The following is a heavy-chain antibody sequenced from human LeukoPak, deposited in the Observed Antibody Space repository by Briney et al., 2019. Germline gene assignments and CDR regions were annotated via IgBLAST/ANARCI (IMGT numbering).Heavy chain of an antibody. D-gene: IGHD3-10*01. CDR2: ISGGGNNI. Sequence: GGSLRLSCATSGFTFSNYEMNWVRQAPGKGLEWLSYISGGGNNIYYADSVKGRFTISRDSAKNYLYLQMNSLRAEDTAVYYCARGVVRGVIIPAFDYWGQGTLVTVSS. J-gene: IGHJ4*02. CDR3: ARGVVRGVIIPAFDY. V-gene: IGHV3-48*03. CDR1: GFTFSNYE.